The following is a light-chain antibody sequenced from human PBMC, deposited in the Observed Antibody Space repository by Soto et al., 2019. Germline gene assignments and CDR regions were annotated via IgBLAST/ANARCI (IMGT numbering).Light chain of an antibody. J-gene: IGKJ3*01. CDR2: GAS. V-gene: IGKV3-20*01. CDR3: QQYGSSPFT. CDR1: QSGSSSY. Sequence: EIVLTQSPGTLSFSPGERATLSCRASQSGSSSYLAWYQQKPGQAPRLLLYGASSRATGIPDRFSGRGSGTDFTLTISRLEPEDFAVYYCQQYGSSPFTFGPGTKVDIK.